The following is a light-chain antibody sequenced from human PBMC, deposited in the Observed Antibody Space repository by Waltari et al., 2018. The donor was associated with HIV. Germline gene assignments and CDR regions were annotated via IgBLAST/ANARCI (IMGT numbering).Light chain of an antibody. CDR3: SSYTSSSTHV. V-gene: IGLV2-14*03. Sequence: QSALTPPASVSGSPGQSITISCTGTTSDAGGYRYVSWYQQHPGKAPKLMLYDVSNRPSGVSNRFSGSKSGNTASLTISGLQAEDEADYYCSSYTSSSTHVFGTGTKVTVL. J-gene: IGLJ1*01. CDR1: TSDAGGYRY. CDR2: DVS.